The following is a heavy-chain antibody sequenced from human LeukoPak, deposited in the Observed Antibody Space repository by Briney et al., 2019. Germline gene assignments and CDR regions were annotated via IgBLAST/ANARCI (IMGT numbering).Heavy chain of an antibody. D-gene: IGHD6-19*01. Sequence: GASVKVSCKASGYTFTNYGITWVRQAPGQGLEWVGWISAYNGNTNYAQKVQGRVTMTTDTSTSTAYMELRSLRSDDTAVYYCARGESSGWYAAYDYWGQGTLVTVSS. CDR1: GYTFTNYG. CDR3: ARGESSGWYAAYDY. CDR2: ISAYNGNT. V-gene: IGHV1-18*01. J-gene: IGHJ4*02.